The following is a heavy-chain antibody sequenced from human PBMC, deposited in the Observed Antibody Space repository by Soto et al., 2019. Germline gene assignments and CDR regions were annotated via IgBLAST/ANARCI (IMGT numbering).Heavy chain of an antibody. CDR1: GGSFSGYY. J-gene: IGHJ6*02. Sequence: SETLSLTCAVYGGSFSGYYWSWIRQPPGKGLEWIGEINHSGSTNYNPSLKSRVTISVDTSKNQFSLKLSSVTAADTAVYYCARGSSGFTVYYYGMDVWGQGTTVTVSS. CDR2: INHSGST. CDR3: ARGSSGFTVYYYGMDV. V-gene: IGHV4-34*01. D-gene: IGHD3-10*01.